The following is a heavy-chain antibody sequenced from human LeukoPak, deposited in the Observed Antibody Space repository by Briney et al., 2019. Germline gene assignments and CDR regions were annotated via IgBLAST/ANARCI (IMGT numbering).Heavy chain of an antibody. CDR3: ARDPCLSTSCYGDV. D-gene: IGHD2-2*01. V-gene: IGHV4-59*01. CDR2: IYYSGST. J-gene: IGHJ6*04. CDR1: GGSISSYY. Sequence: SETLSLTCTVSGGSISSYYWSWIRQLPGKGLEWIGYIYYSGSTNYNPSLKSRVTISVDTSKNQFSLKLSSVTAADTAVYYCARDPCLSTSCYGDVWGKGTTVTISS.